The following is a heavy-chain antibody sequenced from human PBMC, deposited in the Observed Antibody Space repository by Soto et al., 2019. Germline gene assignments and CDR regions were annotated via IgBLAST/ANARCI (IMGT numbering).Heavy chain of an antibody. CDR2: ISSSSSYT. J-gene: IGHJ5*02. CDR3: AREQLLYSGWFDP. Sequence: PGGSLRLSCAASGFTFSDYYTSWIRQAPGKGLEWVSYISSSSSYTNYADSVKGRFTISRDNAKNSLYLQMNSLRAEDTAVYYCAREQLLYSGWFDPWGQGTLVTVSS. V-gene: IGHV3-11*06. CDR1: GFTFSDYY. D-gene: IGHD2-2*02.